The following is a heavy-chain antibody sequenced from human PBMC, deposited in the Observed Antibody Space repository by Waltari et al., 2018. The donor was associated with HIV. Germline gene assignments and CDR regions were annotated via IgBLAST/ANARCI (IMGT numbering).Heavy chain of an antibody. CDR3: AREQVATIMAFDI. D-gene: IGHD5-12*01. CDR2: INPNSGGT. V-gene: IGHV1-2*02. J-gene: IGHJ3*02. CDR1: GYTFTCSF. Sequence: QVQLVQSGAEVKKPGASVKFSCKASGYTFTCSFIPWVRQDPGQGLEWMGWINPNSGGTNYAQKFQGRVTMTRDTSISTAYMELSRLRSDDTAVYYCAREQVATIMAFDIWGQGTMVTVSS.